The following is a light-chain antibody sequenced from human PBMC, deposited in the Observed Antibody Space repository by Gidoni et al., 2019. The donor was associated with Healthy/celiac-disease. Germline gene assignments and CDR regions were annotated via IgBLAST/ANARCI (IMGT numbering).Light chain of an antibody. CDR1: QSVSSSY. CDR3: QQYGSE. V-gene: IGKV3-20*01. CDR2: GAS. J-gene: IGKJ3*01. Sequence: IVFPQSPGTLSWSPGERSTLSCRASQSVSSSYLAWYQQKPGQAPRPLIHGASSRATGSPDRFSGSGSGTDFTLTISRLEHEDFEGYYCQQYGSEFGPXTKVDIK.